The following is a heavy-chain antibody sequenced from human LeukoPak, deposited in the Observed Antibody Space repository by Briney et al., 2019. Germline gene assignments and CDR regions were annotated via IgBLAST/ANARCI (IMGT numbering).Heavy chain of an antibody. D-gene: IGHD1-26*01. J-gene: IGHJ3*02. Sequence: GGSLRLSCAASGFSFSSYWMHWVRQAPGKGLVWVSRVTSDGSSTSYADSVKGRFTISRDNPKNTLYLQMNSLRAEDTAVYYCAKVDSGSYWGYDAFDIWGQGTMVTVSS. V-gene: IGHV3-74*01. CDR2: VTSDGSST. CDR3: AKVDSGSYWGYDAFDI. CDR1: GFSFSSYW.